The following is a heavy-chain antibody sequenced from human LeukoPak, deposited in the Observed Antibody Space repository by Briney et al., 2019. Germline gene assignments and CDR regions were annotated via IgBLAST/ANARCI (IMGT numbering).Heavy chain of an antibody. V-gene: IGHV4-39*01. J-gene: IGHJ3*02. Sequence: SETLSLTCTVSGGSISSSSYFWGWIRQPPGKGLEWIGTIYYSGSTYYNPSLKSRVTISVDTSKNQFSLKLSSVTAADTAVYYCARQGIAAARGAFDIWGQGTMVTVSS. CDR1: GGSISSSSYF. CDR2: IYYSGST. CDR3: ARQGIAAARGAFDI. D-gene: IGHD6-13*01.